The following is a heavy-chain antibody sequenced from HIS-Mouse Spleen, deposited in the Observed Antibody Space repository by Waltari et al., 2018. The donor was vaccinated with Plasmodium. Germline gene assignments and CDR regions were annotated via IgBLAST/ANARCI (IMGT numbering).Heavy chain of an antibody. V-gene: IGHV2-5*02. J-gene: IGHJ4*02. D-gene: IGHD2-2*01. Sequence: QITLKESGPTLVKPTQTLTLTCTFSGFSLSTSGVGVGWIRQPPGKALEWLALIYWDDDKRYSPPLKSRLTITKDTSKNQVVLTMTNMDPVDTATYYCAHRPDCSSTSCYGGFDYWGQGTLVTVSS. CDR1: GFSLSTSGVG. CDR2: IYWDDDK. CDR3: AHRPDCSSTSCYGGFDY.